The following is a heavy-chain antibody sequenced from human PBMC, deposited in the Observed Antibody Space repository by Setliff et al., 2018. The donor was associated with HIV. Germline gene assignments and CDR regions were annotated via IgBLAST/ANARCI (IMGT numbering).Heavy chain of an antibody. CDR2: IRFDGSDK. Sequence: PGGSLRLSCAASGFTFSSYDMHWVRQAPGKGLEWVAFIRFDGSDKCYADSVKGRFTISRDNSKNTLYLQMNSLRAEDMAVYYCARDAEVGTTYFDYWGQGTLVTVSS. CDR1: GFTFSSYD. J-gene: IGHJ4*02. CDR3: ARDAEVGTTYFDY. D-gene: IGHD1-26*01. V-gene: IGHV3-30*02.